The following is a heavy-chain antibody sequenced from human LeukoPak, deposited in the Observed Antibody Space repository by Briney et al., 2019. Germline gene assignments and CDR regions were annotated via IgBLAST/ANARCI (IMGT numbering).Heavy chain of an antibody. Sequence: PGASLRLSCAASGFTFDDYAMHWVRQAPGKGLEWVSLIYADGGSTFYADSVKGRFTISRDNSKRSLYLQMNSLRTEDTAFYYCAKGFYHDTSDFDFWGQGTLVTVSS. CDR1: GFTFDDYA. CDR3: AKGFYHDTSDFDF. J-gene: IGHJ4*02. V-gene: IGHV3-43*02. CDR2: IYADGGST. D-gene: IGHD3-22*01.